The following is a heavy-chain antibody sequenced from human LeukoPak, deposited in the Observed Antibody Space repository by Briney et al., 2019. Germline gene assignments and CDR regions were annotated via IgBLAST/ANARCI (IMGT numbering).Heavy chain of an antibody. CDR2: ISAYNGNK. D-gene: IGHD6-13*01. J-gene: IGHJ4*02. V-gene: IGHV1-18*01. CDR1: GYTFTSYG. Sequence: GASVTVSCKGSGYTFTSYGICWVRQAPAQGLEWVGWISAYNGNKNNTQKHQGRVTMTTDTSTSTAYMELRSLRSDDTAVYYCARDFHTAWGFRAAAGNFDYWGQGTLVTVSS. CDR3: ARDFHTAWGFRAAAGNFDY.